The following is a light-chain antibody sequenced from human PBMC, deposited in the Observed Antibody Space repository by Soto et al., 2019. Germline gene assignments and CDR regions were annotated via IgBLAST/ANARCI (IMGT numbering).Light chain of an antibody. Sequence: SYELTQPPAVSVSPGQTANITCSGNTLGSKFVCWYQQKAGQSPMVVIYEDTKRHSGIPERISGSNSGNTATLTISGTQAMDEADFSCQAWDSGTVVFGGGTKLTVL. CDR3: QAWDSGTVV. J-gene: IGLJ2*01. V-gene: IGLV3-1*01. CDR1: TLGSKF. CDR2: EDT.